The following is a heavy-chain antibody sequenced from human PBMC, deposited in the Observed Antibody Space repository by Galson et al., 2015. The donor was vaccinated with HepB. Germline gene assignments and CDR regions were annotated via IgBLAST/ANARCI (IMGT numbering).Heavy chain of an antibody. CDR3: AKDMGLHVLWPQPDY. J-gene: IGHJ4*02. Sequence: SLRLSCAASGFTFSSYGMHWVRQAPGKGLEWVADISSDGSNKHYGDSVKGRFTISRDNSKNTLYLQMNSLRAYDTAVYFCAKDMGLHVLWPQPDYWGQGTLVTVSS. CDR2: ISSDGSNK. V-gene: IGHV3-30*18. D-gene: IGHD1-1*01. CDR1: GFTFSSYG.